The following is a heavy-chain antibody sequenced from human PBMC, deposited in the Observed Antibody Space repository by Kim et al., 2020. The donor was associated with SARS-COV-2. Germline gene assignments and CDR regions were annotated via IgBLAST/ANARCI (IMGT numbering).Heavy chain of an antibody. CDR3: AKVAVRSYSASYDSSGYPEY. CDR2: ISGSGGST. J-gene: IGHJ4*02. CDR1: GFTFSSYA. Sequence: GGSLRLSCAASGFTFSSYAMSWVRQAPGKGLEWVSAISGSGGSTYYADSVKGRFTISRDNSKNTLYLQMNSLRAEDTAVYYCAKVAVRSYSASYDSSGYPEYWGQGTLVTVSS. D-gene: IGHD3-22*01. V-gene: IGHV3-23*01.